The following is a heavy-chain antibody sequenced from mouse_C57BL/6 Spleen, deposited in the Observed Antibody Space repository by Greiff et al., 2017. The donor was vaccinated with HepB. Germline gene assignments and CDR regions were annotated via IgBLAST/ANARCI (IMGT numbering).Heavy chain of an antibody. D-gene: IGHD2-2*01. CDR3: ARGRGVYYGYGGPHWYFDV. Sequence: QVQLQQSGAELARPGASVKLSCKASGYTFTSYGISWVKQRTGQGLEWIGEIYPRSGNTYYNEKFKGKATLTADKSSSTAYMELRSPTSEDPAVYFCARGRGVYYGYGGPHWYFDVWGTGTTVTVSS. J-gene: IGHJ1*03. V-gene: IGHV1-81*01. CDR1: GYTFTSYG. CDR2: IYPRSGNT.